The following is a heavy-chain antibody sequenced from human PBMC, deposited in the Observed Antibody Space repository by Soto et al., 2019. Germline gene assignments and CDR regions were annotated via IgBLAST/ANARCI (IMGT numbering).Heavy chain of an antibody. CDR2: ISAHNDNT. J-gene: IGHJ4*02. CDR1: GYDFTTYG. D-gene: IGHD1-1*01. CDR3: ARGRYGDY. V-gene: IGHV1-18*01. Sequence: QVHLVQSGAEVKNPGASVKVSCKGSGYDFTTYGITWVRQAPGQGLEWMAWISAHNDNTNYAPNLQGRVTVTRDTSTSTAYIELRSLRSDDTAVYYCARGRYGDYWGQGALVTVSS.